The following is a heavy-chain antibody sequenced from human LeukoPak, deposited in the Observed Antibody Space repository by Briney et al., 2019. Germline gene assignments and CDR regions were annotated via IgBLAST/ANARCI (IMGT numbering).Heavy chain of an antibody. V-gene: IGHV3-7*01. J-gene: IGHJ4*02. CDR1: GFVFSNYW. Sequence: PGGSLRLSCAASGFVFSNYWMSWVRQAPGKGLEWVAYIKPDGTEKYYVDSLKGRFTISRDNTKNSLYLQMSSLRVEDTAVYYCARGGNSSWDYWGQGALVTVSS. CDR3: ARGGNSSWDY. D-gene: IGHD6-6*01. CDR2: IKPDGTEK.